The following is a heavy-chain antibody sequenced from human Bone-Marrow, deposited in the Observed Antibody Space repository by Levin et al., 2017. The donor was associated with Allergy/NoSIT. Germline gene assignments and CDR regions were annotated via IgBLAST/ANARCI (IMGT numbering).Heavy chain of an antibody. CDR2: IGTAGDT. CDR1: GFTFRTHD. Sequence: GGSLRLSCAASGFTFRTHDMHWVRQGTGKGLEWVSTIGTAGDTYYPDSVRGRFTLARENAKNSLYLQMNGLSAGDTAVYYCARYNYEYNALDIWGQGIMVTVTS. CDR3: ARYNYEYNALDI. V-gene: IGHV3-13*01. J-gene: IGHJ3*02. D-gene: IGHD5-18*01.